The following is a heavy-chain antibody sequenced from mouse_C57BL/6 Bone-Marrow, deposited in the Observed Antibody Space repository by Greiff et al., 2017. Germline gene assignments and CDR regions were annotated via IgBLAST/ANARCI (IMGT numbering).Heavy chain of an antibody. CDR3: AKMGDYGAY. CDR2: IWSGGST. CDR1: GFSLTSYG. J-gene: IGHJ3*01. V-gene: IGHV2-4*01. Sequence: VQLVESGPGLVQPSQSLSITCTVSGFSLTSYGVHWVRQPPGKGLEWLGVIWSGGSTDYNAAFISRLSISKDNSKSQVFFKMNSLQADDTAIYYCAKMGDYGAYWGQGTLVTVSA. D-gene: IGHD2-4*01.